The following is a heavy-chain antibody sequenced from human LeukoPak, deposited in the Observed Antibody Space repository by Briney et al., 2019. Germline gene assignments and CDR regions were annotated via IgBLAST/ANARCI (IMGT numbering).Heavy chain of an antibody. CDR3: ATDPRGYYDSSGYP. CDR2: INPNSGGT. J-gene: IGHJ5*02. Sequence: VASVKVSCKASGYTFTGYYMHWVRQAPGQGLEWMGRINPNSGGTNYAQKFQGRVTMTRDTSISTAYMELSRLRSDDTAVYYCATDPRGYYDSSGYPWGQGTLVTVSS. V-gene: IGHV1-2*06. CDR1: GYTFTGYY. D-gene: IGHD3-22*01.